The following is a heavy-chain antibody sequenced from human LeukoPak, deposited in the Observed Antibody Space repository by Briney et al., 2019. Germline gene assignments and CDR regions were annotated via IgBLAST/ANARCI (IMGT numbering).Heavy chain of an antibody. V-gene: IGHV4-61*05. Sequence: KPSETLSLTCTVSGGSISSSSYYWSWVRQPPGKGLEWIGYIYYSGSTNYNPSLKSRVTISVDTSKNQFSLKLSSVTAADTAVYYCARHPFGGGYCSGGSCYIDYWGQGTLVTVSS. CDR1: GGSISSSSYY. CDR3: ARHPFGGGYCSGGSCYIDY. D-gene: IGHD2-15*01. J-gene: IGHJ4*02. CDR2: IYYSGST.